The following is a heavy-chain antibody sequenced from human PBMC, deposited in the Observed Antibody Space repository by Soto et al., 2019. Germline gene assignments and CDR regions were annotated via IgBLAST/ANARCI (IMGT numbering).Heavy chain of an antibody. CDR3: ARDNGALQGMDV. V-gene: IGHV4-61*01. CDR1: GGSVSSGSYY. D-gene: IGHD2-8*01. Sequence: SETLSLTCTVSGGSVSSGSYYRSWIRQPPGKGLEWIGYIYYSGSTNYNPSLKSRVTISVDTSKNQFSLKLSSVTAADTAVYYCARDNGALQGMDVWGQGTTVTVSS. J-gene: IGHJ6*02. CDR2: IYYSGST.